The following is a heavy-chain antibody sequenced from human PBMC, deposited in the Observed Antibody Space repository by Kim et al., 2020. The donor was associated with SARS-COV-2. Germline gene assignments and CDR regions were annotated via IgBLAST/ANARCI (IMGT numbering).Heavy chain of an antibody. V-gene: IGHV3-74*01. CDR2: ISPDGSST. Sequence: GGSLRLSCAASGFTFSSYWMHWVRQAPGKGLWVSRISPDGSSTSYADSVKGRFTISRDNAKNTLYLQMNSLRAEDTAMYYCALTGNTAYWGQGTLVTVSS. CDR1: GFTFSSYW. J-gene: IGHJ4*02. D-gene: IGHD1-7*01. CDR3: ALTGNTAY.